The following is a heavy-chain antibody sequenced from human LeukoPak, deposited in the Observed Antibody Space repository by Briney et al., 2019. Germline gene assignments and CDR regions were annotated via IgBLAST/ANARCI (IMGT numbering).Heavy chain of an antibody. CDR3: ARVDDILTGYSAYYYGMDV. CDR1: GYTFTSYG. Sequence: ASVKASCKASGYTFTSYGISWVRQAPGQGLEWMGWISAYNGNTNYAQKLQGRVTMTTDTSTSTAYMELRSLRSDDTAVYYCARVDDILTGYSAYYYGMDVWGQGTTVTVSS. V-gene: IGHV1-18*01. J-gene: IGHJ6*02. CDR2: ISAYNGNT. D-gene: IGHD3-9*01.